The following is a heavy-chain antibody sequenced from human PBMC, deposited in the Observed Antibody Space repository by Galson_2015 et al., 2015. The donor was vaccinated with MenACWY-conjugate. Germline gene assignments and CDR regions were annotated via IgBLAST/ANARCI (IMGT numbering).Heavy chain of an antibody. Sequence: SLRLSCVASGFTFSNYGMHWVRQAPGKGLEWVVVIWSAGRNQYYADSVKGRFTISRDNTKNTVWLQMNSLRVEDTAVYYCARDPVDGSGHFDYWGQGTLVTVSS. J-gene: IGHJ4*02. CDR3: ARDPVDGSGHFDY. D-gene: IGHD6-19*01. V-gene: IGHV3-33*01. CDR1: GFTFSNYG. CDR2: IWSAGRNQ.